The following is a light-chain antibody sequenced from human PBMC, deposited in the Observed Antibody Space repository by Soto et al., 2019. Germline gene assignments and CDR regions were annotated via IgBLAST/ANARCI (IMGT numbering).Light chain of an antibody. CDR2: AAS. Sequence: DIPMTQSPSSLSASVGDRVTITCRASQGIDTYLAWYHQKPGQGPKILIYAASTLPSWIPSRFSGSGSGTAFTLPISSLQPEDVATYFCQKYTRAPFTFGPGTKVDIK. V-gene: IGKV1-27*01. CDR1: QGIDTY. J-gene: IGKJ3*01. CDR3: QKYTRAPFT.